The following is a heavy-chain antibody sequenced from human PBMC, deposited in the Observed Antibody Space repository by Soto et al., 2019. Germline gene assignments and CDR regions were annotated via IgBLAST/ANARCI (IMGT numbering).Heavy chain of an antibody. Sequence: QLQLQESGSGLVKPSQTLYLTCAVSGGSISSGGYSWSWIRQPPGKGLEWIGYIYHSGSTYYNPSHKSRVTISVDRSKNQFSLKLSSVTAADTAVYYCAREAGDYGDYVNWFDPWGQGTLVTVSS. CDR3: AREAGDYGDYVNWFDP. J-gene: IGHJ5*02. CDR1: GGSISSGGYS. CDR2: IYHSGST. D-gene: IGHD4-17*01. V-gene: IGHV4-30-2*01.